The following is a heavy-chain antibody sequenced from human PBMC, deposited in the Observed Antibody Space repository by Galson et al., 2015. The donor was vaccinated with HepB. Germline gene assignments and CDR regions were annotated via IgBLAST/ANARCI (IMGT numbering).Heavy chain of an antibody. CDR2: IYYSGST. Sequence: SETLSLTCAVYGGSFSGYYWSWIRQPPGKGLEWIGSIYYSGSTYYNPSLKSRVTISVDTSKNRFFLKLSSVTAADTAVYYCARGGGSSDSRFDYWGQGSLVTVSS. V-gene: IGHV4-34*01. CDR3: ARGGGSSDSRFDY. D-gene: IGHD6-19*01. J-gene: IGHJ4*02. CDR1: GGSFSGYY.